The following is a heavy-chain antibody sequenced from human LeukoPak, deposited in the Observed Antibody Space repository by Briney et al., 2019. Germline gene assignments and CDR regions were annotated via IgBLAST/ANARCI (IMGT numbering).Heavy chain of an antibody. J-gene: IGHJ4*02. Sequence: ASVKVSCTASGYTFTTYGVSWVRQAPGQGLEWMGWISTYNDDTKYAQKFQGRVTMTTDTSTSTAYMELRSLRSDDTAVYFCARLTPDYSSSLLYYFDYWGQGTLVTVSS. CDR3: ARLTPDYSSSLLYYFDY. CDR1: GYTFTTYG. CDR2: ISTYNDDT. V-gene: IGHV1-18*01. D-gene: IGHD6-13*01.